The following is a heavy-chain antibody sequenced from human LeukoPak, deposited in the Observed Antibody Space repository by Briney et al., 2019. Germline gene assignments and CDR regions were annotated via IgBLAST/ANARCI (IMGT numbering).Heavy chain of an antibody. D-gene: IGHD6-19*01. CDR2: ISGSGGST. CDR1: GFTFSSYA. CDR3: AKGLSSGWYEPFDY. Sequence: PGGSLRLSCAASGFTFSSYAMSWVRQAPGKGLEWVSAISGSGGSTYYADSVKGRFTISRDNSKNTLYLQMNSLRAVDTAVYYCAKGLSSGWYEPFDYWGQGTLVTVSS. J-gene: IGHJ4*02. V-gene: IGHV3-23*01.